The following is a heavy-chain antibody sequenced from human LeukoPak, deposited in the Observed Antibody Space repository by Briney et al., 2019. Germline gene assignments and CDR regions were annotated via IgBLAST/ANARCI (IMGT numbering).Heavy chain of an antibody. J-gene: IGHJ4*02. CDR1: GFTFSDYY. D-gene: IGHD5-12*01. Sequence: GSLRLSCAAPGFTFSDYYMSWIRQAPGKGLEWIGSIYYSGSTYYNPSLKSRLTISVDTSQNQFSLNLSSVTAADTALYYCARLRSGYSGYDSFDYWGQGSLVTVSS. CDR3: ARLRSGYSGYDSFDY. CDR2: IYYSGST. V-gene: IGHV4-38-2*01.